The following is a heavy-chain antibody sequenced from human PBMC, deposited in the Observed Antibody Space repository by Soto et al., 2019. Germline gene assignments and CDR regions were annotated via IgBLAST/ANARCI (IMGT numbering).Heavy chain of an antibody. D-gene: IGHD5-12*01. Sequence: PSETLSLTCTVSGGSISSGDYYWSWIRQPPGKGLEWIGYIYYSGSTYYNPSLKSRVTISVDTSKNQFSLKLSSVTAADTAVYYCARVLSGDIVATKNNRFDPWGQGTLVTVSS. CDR2: IYYSGST. V-gene: IGHV4-30-4*02. CDR3: ARVLSGDIVATKNNRFDP. CDR1: GGSISSGDYY. J-gene: IGHJ5*02.